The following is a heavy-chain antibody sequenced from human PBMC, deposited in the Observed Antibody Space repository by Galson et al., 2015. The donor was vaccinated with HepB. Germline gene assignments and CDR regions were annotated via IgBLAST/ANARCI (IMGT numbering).Heavy chain of an antibody. J-gene: IGHJ5*02. CDR3: ARGRLLAYSGYYGSGSSSNWFDP. CDR1: GGSFSGYY. D-gene: IGHD3-10*01. CDR2: INHSGST. Sequence: SETLSLTCAVYGGSFSGYYWSWIRQPPGKGLEWIGEINHSGSTNYNPSLKSRVTISVDTSKNQFSLKLSSVTAADTAVYYCARGRLLAYSGYYGSGSSSNWFDPWGQGTLVTVSS. V-gene: IGHV4-34*01.